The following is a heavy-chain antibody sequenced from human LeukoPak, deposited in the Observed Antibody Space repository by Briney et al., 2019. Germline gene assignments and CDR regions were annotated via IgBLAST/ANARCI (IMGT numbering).Heavy chain of an antibody. CDR3: ARVVSQAAPDWYMDV. D-gene: IGHD2-21*01. CDR1: GYAIGSSHY. CDR2: VNFHGTS. J-gene: IGHJ2*01. Sequence: SETLSLTCDVSGYAIGSSHYWGWIRQPPGRGLQWIGHVNFHGTSAYNASLRGRVTISIEASKNRFPLRLTSVTGADAAIYYCARVVSQAAPDWYMDVWGGGTVVIVSS. V-gene: IGHV4-38-2*01.